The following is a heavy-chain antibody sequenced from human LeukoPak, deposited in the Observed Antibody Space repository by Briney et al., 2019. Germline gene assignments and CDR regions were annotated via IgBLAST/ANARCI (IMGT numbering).Heavy chain of an antibody. CDR3: ARGRNYGGNDYFDY. CDR1: GFTFSDHY. CDR2: TANKANSYTT. Sequence: GGSLSLSCAASGFTFSDHYMDWVRQAPGRGLEWVGRTANKANSYTTEYAASVKGRFTISRDDSKNSLYLQMSSLKTEDTAVYYCARGRNYGGNDYFDYWGQGTLVTVSS. J-gene: IGHJ4*02. V-gene: IGHV3-72*01. D-gene: IGHD4/OR15-4a*01.